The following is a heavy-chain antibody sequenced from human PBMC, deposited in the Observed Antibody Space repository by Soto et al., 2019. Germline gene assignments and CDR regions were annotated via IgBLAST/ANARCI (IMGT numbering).Heavy chain of an antibody. CDR2: MYPGDSDT. Sequence: EALKISCQVSGYIFTHYWIGWVRQMPGKGLEWMGIMYPGDSDTRYSPSFQGQVTISADKSISTAFLQWSSLKASDTARYDGARLANIFHLDRWGKGTRVTVSS. J-gene: IGHJ4*01. D-gene: IGHD2-21*01. V-gene: IGHV5-51*01. CDR3: ARLANIFHLDR. CDR1: GYIFTHYW.